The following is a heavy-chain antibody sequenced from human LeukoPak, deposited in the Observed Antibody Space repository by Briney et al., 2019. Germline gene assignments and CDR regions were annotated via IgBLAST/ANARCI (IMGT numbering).Heavy chain of an antibody. CDR2: ISSSSSTI. J-gene: IGHJ4*02. D-gene: IGHD2-21*02. Sequence: GSLRLSCAASGFTFSSYSMNWARQAPGKGLEWVSYISSSSSTIYYADSVKGRFTISRDNAKNSLYLQMNSLRAEDTAVYYCARDGLSDTFDYWGQGTLVTVSS. V-gene: IGHV3-48*04. CDR1: GFTFSSYS. CDR3: ARDGLSDTFDY.